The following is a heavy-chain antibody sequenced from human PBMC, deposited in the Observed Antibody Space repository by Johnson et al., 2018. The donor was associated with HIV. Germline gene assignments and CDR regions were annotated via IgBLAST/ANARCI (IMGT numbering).Heavy chain of an antibody. CDR1: GFTFNSYA. V-gene: IGHV3-NL1*01. J-gene: IGHJ3*02. CDR3: ARDQNIVLMVYAAPGAFDI. CDR2: IYSGGST. Sequence: QVQLVESGGGVVQPGRSLRLFCAASGFTFNSYAMHWVRQAPGKGLEWVSVIYSGGSTYYADSVKGRFTISRDNSKNTLYLQMDSLRAEDTAVYYCARDQNIVLMVYAAPGAFDIWGQGTMVTVSS. D-gene: IGHD2-8*01.